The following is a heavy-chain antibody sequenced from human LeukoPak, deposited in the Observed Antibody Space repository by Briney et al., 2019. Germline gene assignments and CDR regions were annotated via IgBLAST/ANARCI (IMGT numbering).Heavy chain of an antibody. D-gene: IGHD5-24*01. Sequence: GASVKVSCKASGGTFSSYAISWVRQAPGQGLEWMGRIIPIFGIANYAQKFQGRVTITADKSTSTAYMELSSLRSEDTAVYYCARDPGTRDGYNWYFDLWGRGTLVTVSS. CDR3: ARDPGTRDGYNWYFDL. V-gene: IGHV1-69*04. CDR1: GGTFSSYA. J-gene: IGHJ2*01. CDR2: IIPIFGIA.